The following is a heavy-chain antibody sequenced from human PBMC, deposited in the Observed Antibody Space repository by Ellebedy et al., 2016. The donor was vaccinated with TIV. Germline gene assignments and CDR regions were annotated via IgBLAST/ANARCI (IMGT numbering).Heavy chain of an antibody. Sequence: GSLRLSXAVYGGSFSGYYWSWIRQPPGKGLEWIGEINHSGSTNYNPSLKSRVTISVDTSKNQFSLKLSSVTAADTAVYYCARGVYCSGGSCFYGDLDYWGQGTLVTVSS. CDR3: ARGVYCSGGSCFYGDLDY. V-gene: IGHV4-34*01. D-gene: IGHD2-15*01. CDR2: INHSGST. J-gene: IGHJ4*02. CDR1: GGSFSGYY.